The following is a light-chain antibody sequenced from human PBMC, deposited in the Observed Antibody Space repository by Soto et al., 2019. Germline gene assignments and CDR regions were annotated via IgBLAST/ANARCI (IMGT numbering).Light chain of an antibody. CDR2: EVD. J-gene: IGLJ3*02. V-gene: IGLV2-14*01. CDR1: SSDVGAYNY. Sequence: QSVLTQPASVSGSPGQSISISCTGSSSDVGAYNYVAWYQQKPGKAPKLLIYEVDKRPSGIDHRFSGYKSGNTASLTISGLQTEDEADYYCSSYTVINTAVFGGGTKLTVL. CDR3: SSYTVINTAV.